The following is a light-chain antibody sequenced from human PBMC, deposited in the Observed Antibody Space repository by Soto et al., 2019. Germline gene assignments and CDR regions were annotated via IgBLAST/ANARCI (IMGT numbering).Light chain of an antibody. CDR3: QRRSNWSTT. Sequence: EIVLTQSPGTLSLSPGEGATLSCRASQSVTSNFLAWYQQKPGQAPRLLIFGASNRATGIPDKFSGSGSGTDFTLTISSLEPEDFAVYYCQRRSNWSTTFGQGTKVDIK. J-gene: IGKJ1*01. CDR2: GAS. CDR1: QSVTSNF. V-gene: IGKV3D-20*02.